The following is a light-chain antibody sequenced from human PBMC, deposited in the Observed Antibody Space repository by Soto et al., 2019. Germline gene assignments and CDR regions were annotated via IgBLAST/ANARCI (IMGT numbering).Light chain of an antibody. CDR2: GAS. J-gene: IGKJ1*01. V-gene: IGKV3-20*01. CDR3: QQYGSSPRT. Sequence: EIVLTQSPGSLSLSPGESATLSCRASQSVSSNYLAWYQQKPGQTPSLLIYGASSRATGIPDRFSGSGSGTDFTLTISRLEPEDCAVYYCQQYGSSPRTVGQGTKVEIK. CDR1: QSVSSNY.